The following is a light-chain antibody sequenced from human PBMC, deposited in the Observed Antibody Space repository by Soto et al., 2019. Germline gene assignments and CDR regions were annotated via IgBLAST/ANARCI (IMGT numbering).Light chain of an antibody. CDR1: QTINNN. CDR2: GAS. V-gene: IGKV3-20*01. J-gene: IGKJ1*01. Sequence: VMTQAPATLSVSPGERATLSCMASQTINNNVAWYQLKDGQVPRLVIYGASTRATGIPDRFSGSGSGTDFTLTISRLEPEDFAVYYCQQYGSSPWTFGQGTKVDIK. CDR3: QQYGSSPWT.